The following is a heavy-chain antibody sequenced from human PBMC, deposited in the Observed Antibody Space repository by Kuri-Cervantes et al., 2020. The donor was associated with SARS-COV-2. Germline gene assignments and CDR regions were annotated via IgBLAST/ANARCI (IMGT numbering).Heavy chain of an antibody. CDR2: ISGSGGST. J-gene: IGHJ6*02. Sequence: GESLKISCGASGITFSSYAMSWVRQAPGKGLEWVSAISGSGGSTYYAYSVKGRFTISRDNSKNTLYLQMNSLRAEDTAVYYCANPTGHYYYGMDVWGQGTTVTVSS. V-gene: IGHV3-23*01. CDR3: ANPTGHYYYGMDV. CDR1: GITFSSYA.